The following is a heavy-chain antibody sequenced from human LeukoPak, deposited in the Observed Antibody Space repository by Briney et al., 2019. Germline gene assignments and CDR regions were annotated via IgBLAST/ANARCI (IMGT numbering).Heavy chain of an antibody. CDR3: ARGSRTGTLSLWFDP. CDR2: ISYDGSNK. V-gene: IGHV3-30*04. D-gene: IGHD1-14*01. CDR1: GFTFSSYA. Sequence: GGSLRLSCAASGFTFSSYAMHWVRQAPGKWLEWVAVISYDGSNKYYADSVKGRFTISRYNSKNTLYLQMNSLRAEDTAVYYCARGSRTGTLSLWFDPWGQGILVTVSS. J-gene: IGHJ5*02.